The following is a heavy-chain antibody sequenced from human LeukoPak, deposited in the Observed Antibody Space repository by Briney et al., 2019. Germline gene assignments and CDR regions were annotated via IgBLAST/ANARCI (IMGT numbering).Heavy chain of an antibody. J-gene: IGHJ4*02. D-gene: IGHD2-15*01. CDR3: ARNATYSHADS. CDR1: GVTFSSYA. V-gene: IGHV1-69*06. CDR2: IIPIFGTA. Sequence: ASVKVSCKASGVTFSSYAISWVRQAPGQRLEWMVRIIPIFGTANYAQKFHGRVTITADKSTSTAYIELSSVRSEDTGVYYCARNATYSHADSWGQETLVTVSS.